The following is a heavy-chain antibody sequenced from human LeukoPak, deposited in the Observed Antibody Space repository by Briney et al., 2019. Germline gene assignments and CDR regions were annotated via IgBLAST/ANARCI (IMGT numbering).Heavy chain of an antibody. D-gene: IGHD3-9*01. CDR1: GYTFTGYY. Sequence: ASVKVSCKASGYTFTGYYMHWVRQAPGQGLEWTGWINPNSGGTNYAQKFQGWVTMTRDTSISTAYMELSRLRSDDTAVYYCARAPYYDILTGYYFPSYYYYGMDVWGQGTTVTVSS. V-gene: IGHV1-2*04. CDR2: INPNSGGT. CDR3: ARAPYYDILTGYYFPSYYYYGMDV. J-gene: IGHJ6*02.